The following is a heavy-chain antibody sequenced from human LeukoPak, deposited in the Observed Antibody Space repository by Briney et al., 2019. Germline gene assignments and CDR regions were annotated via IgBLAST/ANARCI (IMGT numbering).Heavy chain of an antibody. CDR2: INPSGGST. V-gene: IGHV1-46*01. J-gene: IGHJ5*02. Sequence: ASVKVSCKASGYTFTSYYMHWVRQAPGQGLEWMGIINPSGGSTSYAQKFQGRVTMTRDTSTSTVYMELSSLRSEDTAVYYCARENQSGGIVVVPAAMGWFDPWGQGTLVTVSS. CDR1: GYTFTSYY. CDR3: ARENQSGGIVVVPAAMGWFDP. D-gene: IGHD2-2*01.